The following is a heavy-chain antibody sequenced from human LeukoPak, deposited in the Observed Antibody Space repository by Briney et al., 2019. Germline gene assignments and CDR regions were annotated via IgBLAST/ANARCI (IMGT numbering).Heavy chain of an antibody. V-gene: IGHV3-9*01. D-gene: IGHD6-19*01. Sequence: LRLSCAASGFTFDAYAMHWVRQAPGKGLEWLSIISWNSGYIDYADSVKGRFTISRDNAKNSLFLQMDSLRTEDTAFYYCAKVRGTYSSGYYFDSWGQGTLVTVSS. CDR1: GFTFDAYA. CDR3: AKVRGTYSSGYYFDS. CDR2: ISWNSGYI. J-gene: IGHJ4*02.